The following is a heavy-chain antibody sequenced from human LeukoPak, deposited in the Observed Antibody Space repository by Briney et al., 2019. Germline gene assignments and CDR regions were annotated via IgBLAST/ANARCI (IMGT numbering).Heavy chain of an antibody. CDR1: GFTFSSYW. V-gene: IGHV3-74*01. J-gene: IGHJ4*02. Sequence: PGGSLRLSCAAPGFTFSSYWMHWVRQAPGKGLVWVSRINFDGSSTTYADSVKGRFTISRDNAKNTLYLQVSSLRAEDTAVYFCARGYINYVDYWGQGTLVTVSS. D-gene: IGHD5-24*01. CDR3: ARGYINYVDY. CDR2: INFDGSST.